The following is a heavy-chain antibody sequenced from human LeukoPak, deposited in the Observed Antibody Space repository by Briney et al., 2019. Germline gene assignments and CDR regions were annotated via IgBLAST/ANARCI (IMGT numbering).Heavy chain of an antibody. CDR2: ISGSGGST. D-gene: IGHD3-9*01. CDR1: GFTFSSYA. Sequence: GGSLRLSCAASGFTFSSYAMSWVRQAPGKGLEWVSAISGSGGSTYYADSVKGRFTISRDNSKNTLYLQMSSLRAEDTAVYYCAKALTYYDILTGHYDYWGQGTLVTVSS. J-gene: IGHJ4*02. V-gene: IGHV3-23*01. CDR3: AKALTYYDILTGHYDY.